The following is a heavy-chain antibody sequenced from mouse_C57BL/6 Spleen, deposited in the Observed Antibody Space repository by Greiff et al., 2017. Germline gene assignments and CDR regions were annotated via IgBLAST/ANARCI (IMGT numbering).Heavy chain of an antibody. Sequence: QVQLQQPGAELVRPGTSVKLSCKASGYTFTSYWMHWVKQRPGQGLEWIGVIDPSDSYTNYNQKFKGKATLTVDTSSSTAYMQLSSLTSEDSAVYYCARSLLYGRDVWGTGTTVTVSS. CDR3: ARSLLYGRDV. V-gene: IGHV1-59*01. J-gene: IGHJ1*03. D-gene: IGHD2-12*01. CDR2: IDPSDSYT. CDR1: GYTFTSYW.